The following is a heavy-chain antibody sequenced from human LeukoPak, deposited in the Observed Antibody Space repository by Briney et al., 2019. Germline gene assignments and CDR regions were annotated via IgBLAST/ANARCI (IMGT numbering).Heavy chain of an antibody. CDR1: GFTVSSNS. D-gene: IGHD1-26*01. J-gene: IGHJ2*01. CDR3: AKVGVYWSFDL. V-gene: IGHV3-53*01. CDR2: IYDGGST. Sequence: GGSLRLSCAASGFTVSSNSMTWVRQAPGKGLEWVSVIYDGGSTHYADSVKGRFTISRDTSKNTLYLQMNSLRAEDTAVYYCAKVGVYWSFDLWGRGTLVTVSS.